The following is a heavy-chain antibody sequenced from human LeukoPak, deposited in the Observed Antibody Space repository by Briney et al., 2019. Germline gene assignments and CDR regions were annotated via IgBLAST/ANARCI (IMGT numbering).Heavy chain of an antibody. CDR1: GFIFSSYG. CDR2: ISGSGGST. V-gene: IGHV3-23*01. Sequence: GGSLRLSCAASGFIFSSYGMSWVRQAPGKGLEWVSAISGSGGSTYYADSVKGRFTISRDNSKNTLYLQMNSPRAEDTAVYYCAKDRGVLGYCSGGSCRTFDYWGQGTLVTVSS. CDR3: AKDRGVLGYCSGGSCRTFDY. J-gene: IGHJ4*02. D-gene: IGHD2-15*01.